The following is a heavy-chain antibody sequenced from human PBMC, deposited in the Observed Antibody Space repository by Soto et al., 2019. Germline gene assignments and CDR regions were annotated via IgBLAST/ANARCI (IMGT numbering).Heavy chain of an antibody. V-gene: IGHV1-3*01. CDR3: ARGSLDDILTGYDY. CDR1: GYTFTSYA. Sequence: ASVKVSCKASGYTFTSYAMHWVRQAPGQRLEWMGWINAGNGNTKYSQKFQGRVTITRDTSASTAYRELSSLRSEDTAVYYCARGSLDDILTGYDYWGQGTLVTVSS. J-gene: IGHJ4*02. D-gene: IGHD3-9*01. CDR2: INAGNGNT.